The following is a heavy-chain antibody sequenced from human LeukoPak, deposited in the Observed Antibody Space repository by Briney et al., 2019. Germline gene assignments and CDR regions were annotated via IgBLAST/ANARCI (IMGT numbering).Heavy chain of an antibody. J-gene: IGHJ4*02. CDR1: GFTFSSHA. D-gene: IGHD2-21*02. CDR3: EKVRGDHAHLQDDFDY. V-gene: IGHV3-23*01. CDR2: ITGSGSGA. Sequence: GGSLRLSCTASGFTFSSHAMTWVRQAAGKGLQWVSSITGSGSGAYHADSVKGRVTISRDNSKNTLFLQMDSLRAEDTAMYYCEKVRGDHAHLQDDFDYWGQGTLVTVSS.